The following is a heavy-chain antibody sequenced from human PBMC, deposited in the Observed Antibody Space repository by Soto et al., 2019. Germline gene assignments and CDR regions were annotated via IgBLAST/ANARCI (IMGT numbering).Heavy chain of an antibody. Sequence: EVQLVESGGGLVQPGGSLRLSCAASGFTFSSYDMHWVRQATGKGLEWVSAIGTAGDTYYPCSVKGRFTISRENAKNSLYLQMNSLRAGDTAVYYCARAKGDSPQGAFDIWGQGTMVTVSS. J-gene: IGHJ3*02. CDR1: GFTFSSYD. D-gene: IGHD3-22*01. CDR2: IGTAGDT. V-gene: IGHV3-13*01. CDR3: ARAKGDSPQGAFDI.